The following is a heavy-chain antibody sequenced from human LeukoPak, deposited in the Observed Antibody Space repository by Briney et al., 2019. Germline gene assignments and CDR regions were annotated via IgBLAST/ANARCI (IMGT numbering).Heavy chain of an antibody. CDR1: GFSFRDFW. CDR3: ARFGYSGWNLEY. Sequence: PGGSLRLSFAAFGFSFRDFWMTWVRQAPGKGLEGVANINQGGSVKYYVDSVKGRFTISRDDAESSLYVQINSLRDEDTAVYYCARFGYSGWNLEYWGQGTLVTVSS. V-gene: IGHV3-7*01. D-gene: IGHD5-12*01. J-gene: IGHJ4*02. CDR2: INQGGSVK.